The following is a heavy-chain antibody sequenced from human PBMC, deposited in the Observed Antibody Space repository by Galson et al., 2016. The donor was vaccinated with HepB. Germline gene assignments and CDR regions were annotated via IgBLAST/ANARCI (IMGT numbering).Heavy chain of an antibody. CDR1: GFTFSSYG. D-gene: IGHD3-22*01. J-gene: IGHJ4*02. V-gene: IGHV3-30-3*01. CDR3: ASSDFDTSGYFDY. CDR2: ISYEGSNK. Sequence: SLRLSCAASGFTFSSYGMHWVRQAPGKGLEWVAVISYEGSNKYYADSVKGRFTISRDNSKNTLYLQMNSLRAEDTAVFYLASSDFDTSGYFDYWGQGTLVTVSS.